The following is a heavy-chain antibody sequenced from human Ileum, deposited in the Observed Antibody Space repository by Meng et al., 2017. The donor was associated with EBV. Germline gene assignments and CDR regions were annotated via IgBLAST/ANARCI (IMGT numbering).Heavy chain of an antibody. J-gene: IGHJ4*02. CDR3: ARVGQWLPIDY. D-gene: IGHD6-19*01. CDR1: GGSISSSNW. CDR2: IYHSGST. V-gene: IGHV4-4*03. Sequence: QLRCPSPGLVKPLGTRSLTCAVSGGSISSSNWWRWVRQPPGKGLEWIGEIYHSGSTNYNPFLKSRVTISVDKSKNQFSLNLSSVTAADTAVYYCARVGQWLPIDYWGQGTLVTVFS.